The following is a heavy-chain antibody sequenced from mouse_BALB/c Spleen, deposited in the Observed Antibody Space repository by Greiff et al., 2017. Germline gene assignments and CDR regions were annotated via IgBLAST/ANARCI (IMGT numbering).Heavy chain of an antibody. CDR1: GFTFSSFG. CDR2: ISSGSSTI. Sequence: DVMLVESGGGLVQPGGSRKLSCAASGFTFSSFGMHWVRQAPEKGLEWVAYISSGSSTIYYADTVKGRFTISRDNPKNTLFLQMTSRRSEDTAMYYCARGIYYGSSGYFDVWGAGTTVTVSA. CDR3: ARGIYYGSSGYFDV. V-gene: IGHV5-17*02. D-gene: IGHD1-1*01. J-gene: IGHJ1*01.